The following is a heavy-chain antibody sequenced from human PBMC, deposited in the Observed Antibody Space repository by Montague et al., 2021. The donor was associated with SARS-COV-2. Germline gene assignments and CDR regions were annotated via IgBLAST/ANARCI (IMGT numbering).Heavy chain of an antibody. D-gene: IGHD5-12*01. V-gene: IGHV4-34*01. CDR3: ARHRPLDNIVATVYFDY. Sequence: SETLSLTCAVYGGSLSGFSWNWVRQPPGKGLEWIGEVNHSGGTKYSAALKSRVTISVDSSKNQFSLKLSSVTAADTAVYYCARHRPLDNIVATVYFDYWGQGTLVTVSS. CDR2: VNHSGGT. J-gene: IGHJ4*02. CDR1: GGSLSGFS.